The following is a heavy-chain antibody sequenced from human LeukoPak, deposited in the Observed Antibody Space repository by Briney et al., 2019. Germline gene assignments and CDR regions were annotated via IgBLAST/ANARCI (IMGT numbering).Heavy chain of an antibody. Sequence: GGSLRLSCAASGFTFSSYSMNWVRQAPGKGLEWVSSISSSSSYIYYADSVKGRFTISRDNAKNSLYLQMNRLRDEDTAVYYCARDHPAVADFDYWGQGTLVTVSS. J-gene: IGHJ4*02. D-gene: IGHD6-19*01. CDR3: ARDHPAVADFDY. CDR1: GFTFSSYS. V-gene: IGHV3-21*01. CDR2: ISSSSSYI.